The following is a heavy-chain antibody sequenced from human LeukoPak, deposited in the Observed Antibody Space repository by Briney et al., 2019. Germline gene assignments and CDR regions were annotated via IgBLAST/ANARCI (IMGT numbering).Heavy chain of an antibody. J-gene: IGHJ6*03. Sequence: GGSLRLSCAASGFTDSNKYMTWVRQAPGKGLEWVSLIYSDGRTYYADSVKGRCTISRDNSKKTLYLQMNSLRAEDTAVYYCAKDGDSSGWYPNYYYTDVWGKGTTVTISS. V-gene: IGHV3-53*05. CDR1: GFTDSNKY. CDR2: IYSDGRT. D-gene: IGHD6-19*01. CDR3: AKDGDSSGWYPNYYYTDV.